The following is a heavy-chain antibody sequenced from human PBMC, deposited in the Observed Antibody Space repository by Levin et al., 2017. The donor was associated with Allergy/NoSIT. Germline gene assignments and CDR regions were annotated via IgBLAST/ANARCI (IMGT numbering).Heavy chain of an antibody. CDR1: GFTLSSYG. D-gene: IGHD3-10*01. CDR2: MSSDGNKK. V-gene: IGHV3-30*03. J-gene: IGHJ3*02. Sequence: GESLKISCAASGFTLSSYGMHWVRQAPGKGLEWVAVMSSDGNKKNYADSVKGRFAISRDDSKNTLFLHMNSLRPEDTAMYHCAADRWFGELPYGLEALDIWGQGTMVTVSS. CDR3: AADRWFGELPYGLEALDI.